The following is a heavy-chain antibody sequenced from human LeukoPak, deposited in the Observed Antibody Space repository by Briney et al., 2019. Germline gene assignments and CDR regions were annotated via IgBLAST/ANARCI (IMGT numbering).Heavy chain of an antibody. J-gene: IGHJ6*03. CDR2: ISAYNGNT. D-gene: IGHD6-19*01. Sequence: ASVKVSCKASGYTFTSYGISWVRQAPGQGLEWMGWISAYNGNTNYAQKLQGRVTMTTDTSTSTAYMELRSLGSDDTAVYYCARFSGSGWYGYYYYYMDVWGKGTTVTISS. CDR1: GYTFTSYG. CDR3: ARFSGSGWYGYYYYYMDV. V-gene: IGHV1-18*01.